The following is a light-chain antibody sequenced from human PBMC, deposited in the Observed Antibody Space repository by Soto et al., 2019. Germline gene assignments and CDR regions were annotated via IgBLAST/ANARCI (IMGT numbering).Light chain of an antibody. V-gene: IGLV2-14*01. J-gene: IGLJ2*01. CDR1: NSDIGSYDF. Sequence: QSALTQPASVSGSPGQSITISCTGSNSDIGSYDFVSWYQQHPGKAPKFMIYEVSNRPSGVSNRFSGSKSGNTASLTISGLQAEDEAEYYCSSYTTRSTLVVFGGGTQLTVL. CDR2: EVS. CDR3: SSYTTRSTLVV.